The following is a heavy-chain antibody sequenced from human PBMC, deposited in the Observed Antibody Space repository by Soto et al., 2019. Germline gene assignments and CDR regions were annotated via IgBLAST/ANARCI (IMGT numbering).Heavy chain of an antibody. V-gene: IGHV1-24*01. CDR2: FDSEDGET. CDR3: ATSLYRSSWYFGTYYYTMDV. D-gene: IGHD6-13*01. CDR1: GYTLTKLS. Sequence: QVQLVQSGAEVKKPGASVKVSCKLSGYTLTKLSMHWVRQAPGKGLEWMGGFDSEDGETIYAQKFQGRVTMTEDTSTDTAYMELSRLRSEDTAVYYCATSLYRSSWYFGTYYYTMDVWGQGTTVTVSS. J-gene: IGHJ6*02.